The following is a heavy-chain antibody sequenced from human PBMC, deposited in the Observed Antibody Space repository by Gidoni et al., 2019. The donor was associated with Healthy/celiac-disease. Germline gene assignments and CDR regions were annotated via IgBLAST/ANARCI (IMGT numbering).Heavy chain of an antibody. Sequence: QVQLQESGPGLVKPSETLSLTCTVSGGSISSYYWSWIRQPPGKGLEWIGYIYYSVSTNYNPSLKSRFTISVDTAKNQFSLKLSSVTAADTAVYYCAREIAAAGTGGMDVWGQGTTVTVSS. J-gene: IGHJ6*02. V-gene: IGHV4-59*01. CDR2: IYYSVST. CDR3: AREIAAAGTGGMDV. D-gene: IGHD6-13*01. CDR1: GGSISSYY.